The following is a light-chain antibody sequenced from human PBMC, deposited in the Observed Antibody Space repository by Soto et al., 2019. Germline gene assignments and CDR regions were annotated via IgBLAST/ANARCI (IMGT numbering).Light chain of an antibody. Sequence: EIVLTQSPGTLSLSPGERATLSCRASQSVSSSYLAWYQQKTGQAPRLLIYGASSRATGIPDRFSGSGSGTDFTLTISILEPEDVAVYYCQQYGSSPFTFGPGTKVDIK. CDR2: GAS. CDR3: QQYGSSPFT. J-gene: IGKJ3*01. V-gene: IGKV3-20*01. CDR1: QSVSSSY.